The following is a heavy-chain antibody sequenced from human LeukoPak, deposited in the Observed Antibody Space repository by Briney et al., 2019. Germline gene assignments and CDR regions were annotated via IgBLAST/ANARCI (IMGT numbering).Heavy chain of an antibody. CDR1: GFTVSSNY. V-gene: IGHV3-66*01. J-gene: IGHJ5*02. D-gene: IGHD3-3*01. CDR2: IYSGGST. CDR3: AKDHRGERITIFAREFDP. Sequence: GGSLRLSCAASGFTVSSNYMSWVRQAPGKGLEWVSVIYSGGSTYYADSVKGRFTISRDNSKNTLYLQMNSLRAEDTAVYYCAKDHRGERITIFAREFDPWGQGTLVTVSS.